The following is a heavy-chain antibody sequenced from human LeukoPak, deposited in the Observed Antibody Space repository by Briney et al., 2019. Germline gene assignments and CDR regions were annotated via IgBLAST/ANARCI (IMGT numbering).Heavy chain of an antibody. Sequence: SGTLSLTCTVSGGSISSYYWSWIRQPPGKGLEWIGYIYYSVSTNYNPSLKSRVTISVDTSKNQFSLKLSSVTAADTAVYYCARGGIAVAWGWFDPWGQGTLVT. J-gene: IGHJ5*02. V-gene: IGHV4-59*01. D-gene: IGHD6-19*01. CDR2: IYYSVST. CDR1: GGSISSYY. CDR3: ARGGIAVAWGWFDP.